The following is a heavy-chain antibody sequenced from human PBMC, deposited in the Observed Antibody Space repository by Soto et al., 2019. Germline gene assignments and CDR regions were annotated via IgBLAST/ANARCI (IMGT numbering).Heavy chain of an antibody. CDR3: AKRYYYDSSGYLGSMDY. CDR2: TSGSGGST. D-gene: IGHD3-22*01. Sequence: EVQLLESGGDLVQPGGSLRLSCAASGFTFSSYAMSWVRQAPGKGLEWVSATSGSGGSTYYADSVKGRFTISRDNSKNTLYLQRNSLRAEDTAVYYCAKRYYYDSSGYLGSMDYWGQGTLVTVSS. J-gene: IGHJ4*02. CDR1: GFTFSSYA. V-gene: IGHV3-23*01.